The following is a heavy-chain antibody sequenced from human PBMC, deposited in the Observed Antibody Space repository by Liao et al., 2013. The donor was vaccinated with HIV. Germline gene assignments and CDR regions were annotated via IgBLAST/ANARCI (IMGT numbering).Heavy chain of an antibody. CDR1: DGSFSGYY. V-gene: IGHV4-34*01. CDR2: INHSGKT. D-gene: IGHD3-10*01. CDR3: ARRRGNDAFDI. Sequence: QVQLQESGPGLLKPSETLSLTCAVYDGSFSGYYWSWIRQSPGKGLEWIGEINHSGKTNYNPSLKSRVTISVDTSKNQFSLKLSSVTAADTAVYYCARRRGNDAFDIWGQGTMVTVSS. J-gene: IGHJ3*02.